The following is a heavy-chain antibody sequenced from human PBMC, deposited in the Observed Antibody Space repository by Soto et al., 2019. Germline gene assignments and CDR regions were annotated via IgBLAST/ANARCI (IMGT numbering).Heavy chain of an antibody. D-gene: IGHD2-15*01. J-gene: IGHJ4*02. Sequence: ASVKVSCKASGYTFTSYAMHWVRQAPGQRLEWMGWINAGNGNTKYSQKFQGRVTITRDTSASTAYMELSSLRSEDTAVYYCARDLDGRSPVRSYFDYWGQGTLVTVSS. V-gene: IGHV1-3*01. CDR1: GYTFTSYA. CDR2: INAGNGNT. CDR3: ARDLDGRSPVRSYFDY.